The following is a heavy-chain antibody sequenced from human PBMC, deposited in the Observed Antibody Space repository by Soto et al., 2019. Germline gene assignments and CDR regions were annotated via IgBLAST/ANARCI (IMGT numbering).Heavy chain of an antibody. J-gene: IGHJ6*02. Sequence: ESLTISRKGSGYIFTNYWISWVRQMPGKGLEWMGRIDPSESYTKYSPSFQGHVSISADKSISTAYLQWSSLKASDTAIYYCAQDKVDVWGQGTTVTVSS. CDR2: IDPSESYT. D-gene: IGHD2-15*01. CDR1: GYIFTNYW. CDR3: AQDKVDV. V-gene: IGHV5-10-1*01.